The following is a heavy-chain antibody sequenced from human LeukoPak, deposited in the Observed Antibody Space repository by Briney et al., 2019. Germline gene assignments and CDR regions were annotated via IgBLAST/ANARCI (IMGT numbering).Heavy chain of an antibody. CDR3: ASSGASGYYTSHYFDY. Sequence: SETLSLTCTVSGGSISSGGYYWSWIRQHPGKGLEWIGYIYYSGSTYYNPSLKSRVTISVDASKIQFSLKLSSVTAADTAVYYCASSGASGYYTSHYFDYWGQGTLVTVSS. V-gene: IGHV4-31*03. CDR1: GGSISSGGYY. D-gene: IGHD3-3*01. J-gene: IGHJ4*02. CDR2: IYYSGST.